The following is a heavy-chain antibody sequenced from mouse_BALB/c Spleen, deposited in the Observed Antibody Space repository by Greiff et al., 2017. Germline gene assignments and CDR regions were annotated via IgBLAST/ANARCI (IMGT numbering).Heavy chain of an antibody. CDR2: ISDGGSYT. J-gene: IGHJ4*01. Sequence: DVKLQESGGGLVKPGGSLKLSCAASGFTFSDYYMYWVRQTPEKRLEWVATISDGGSYTYYPDSVKGRFTISRDNAKNNLYLQMSSLKSEDTAMYYCARVYYGNYGAMDYWGQGTSVTVSS. V-gene: IGHV5-4*02. CDR3: ARVYYGNYGAMDY. CDR1: GFTFSDYY. D-gene: IGHD2-1*01.